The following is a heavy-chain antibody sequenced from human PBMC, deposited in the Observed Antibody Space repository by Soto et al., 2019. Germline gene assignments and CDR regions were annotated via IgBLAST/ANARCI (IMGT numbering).Heavy chain of an antibody. CDR3: AKDGDYEYFDY. CDR2: INNNSGRN. Sequence: PWWSLILSGAASGFSFSSYTMNWVRQAPGEGLEWVSSINNNSGRNYYADSVKGRFTISRDNSKNTIFLQMNSLKAEDTAVYFCAKDGDYEYFDYWGQGTQVTVSS. CDR1: GFSFSSYT. D-gene: IGHD3-22*01. J-gene: IGHJ4*02. V-gene: IGHV3-23*01.